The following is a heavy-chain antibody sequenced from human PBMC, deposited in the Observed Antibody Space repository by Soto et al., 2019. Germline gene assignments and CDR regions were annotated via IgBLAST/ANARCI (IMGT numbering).Heavy chain of an antibody. Sequence: QVQLVQSGAEMKKPGSSVKVSCKASGGTFSSYAISWVRQAPGQGLEWMGGIIPIFGTANYAQKFQGRVTITADESTSTAYMELRSLRSEDAAVYYCARDDSGRHPSRLLYNWFGPWGQGTLVTVSS. CDR3: ARDDSGRHPSRLLYNWFGP. D-gene: IGHD1-26*01. CDR1: GGTFSSYA. CDR2: IIPIFGTA. V-gene: IGHV1-69*12. J-gene: IGHJ5*02.